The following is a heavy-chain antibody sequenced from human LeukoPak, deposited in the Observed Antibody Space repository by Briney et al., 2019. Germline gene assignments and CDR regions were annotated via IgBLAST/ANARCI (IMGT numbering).Heavy chain of an antibody. V-gene: IGHV3-74*01. CDR1: GFTSSSYW. CDR2: ISGDGTAR. D-gene: IGHD3-10*01. CDR3: VRGRGSYGWFDP. J-gene: IGHJ5*02. Sequence: GGSLRLSCAASGFTSSSYWMHWVRQVPGKGLVWVSRISGDGTARNYADSVKGRFTISRDDAKNTVDLQMNSLRGEDAAVYYCVRGRGSYGWFDPWGQGTLVTVSS.